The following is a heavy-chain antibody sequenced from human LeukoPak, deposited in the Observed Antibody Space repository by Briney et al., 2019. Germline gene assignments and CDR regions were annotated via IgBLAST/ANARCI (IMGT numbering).Heavy chain of an antibody. D-gene: IGHD5-18*01. Sequence: GGSLRLSRAASVFTLSSYAMHWVRQAPGKGLEGVAVISNDGGNKYFADTVKGRFTISRDNSKNTLYLHLNSLRVEDTAVYYCASGYSPWLPPTWGQGTLVTVSS. CDR2: ISNDGGNK. V-gene: IGHV3-30-3*01. J-gene: IGHJ5*02. CDR1: VFTLSSYA. CDR3: ASGYSPWLPPT.